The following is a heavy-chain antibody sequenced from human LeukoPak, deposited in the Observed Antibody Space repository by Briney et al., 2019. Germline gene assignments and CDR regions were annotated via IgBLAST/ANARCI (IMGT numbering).Heavy chain of an antibody. CDR1: GGSISSYY. CDR2: IYYSGST. CDR3: ARLRRVGMYYYDSSGPGLFDY. D-gene: IGHD3-22*01. V-gene: IGHV4-59*08. Sequence: KPSETLSLTCTVSGGSISSYYWSWIRQPPGKGLEWIGYIYYSGSTNYNPSLKSRVTISVDTSKNQFSLKLSSVTAADTAVYYCARLRRVGMYYYDSSGPGLFDYWGQGTLVTVSS. J-gene: IGHJ4*02.